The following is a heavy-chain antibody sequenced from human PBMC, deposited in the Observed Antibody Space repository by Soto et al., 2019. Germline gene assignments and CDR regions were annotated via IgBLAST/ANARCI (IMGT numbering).Heavy chain of an antibody. CDR3: ASSSPFHY. CDR2: IYYSGNT. J-gene: IGHJ4*02. V-gene: IGHV4-39*01. D-gene: IGHD6-6*01. Sequence: TSETPSLTCSVSSASLSSSTYYWSWIRQPPGRGPEWIGSIYYSGNTYYKPSLKSRVSISIDTSLNQFSLKLTSVTAADTGVYYCASSSPFHYWGPGILVTVSS. CDR1: SASLSSSTYY.